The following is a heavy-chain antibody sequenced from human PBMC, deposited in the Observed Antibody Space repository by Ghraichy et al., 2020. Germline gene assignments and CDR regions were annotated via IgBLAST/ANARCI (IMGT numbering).Heavy chain of an antibody. J-gene: IGHJ6*02. D-gene: IGHD3-10*01. V-gene: IGHV3-23*01. CDR1: GFTFSSYA. CDR3: AKDDWRLLWFGEASYYYYGMDV. Sequence: LSLTCAASGFTFSSYAMSWVRQAPGKGLEWVSAISGSGGSTYYADSVKGRFTISRDNSKNTLYLQMNSLRAEDTAVYYCAKDDWRLLWFGEASYYYYGMDVWGQGTTVTVSS. CDR2: ISGSGGST.